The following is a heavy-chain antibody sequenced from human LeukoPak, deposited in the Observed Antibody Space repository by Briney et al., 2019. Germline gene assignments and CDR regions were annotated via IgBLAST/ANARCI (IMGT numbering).Heavy chain of an antibody. CDR2: IYSGGST. CDR1: GFTVSSNY. Sequence: GGSLRLSCAASGFTVSSNYMSWVRQAPGKGLEWVSVIYSGGSTYYADSVKGRFTISRDNSKNTLYLQMNSLRAEDTAVYYCARDYGDYDGFDYWGQGTLVTVSS. CDR3: ARDYGDYDGFDY. D-gene: IGHD4-17*01. V-gene: IGHV3-53*01. J-gene: IGHJ4*02.